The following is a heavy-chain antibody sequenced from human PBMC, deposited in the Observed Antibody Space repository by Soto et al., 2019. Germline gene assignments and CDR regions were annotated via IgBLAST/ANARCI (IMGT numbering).Heavy chain of an antibody. CDR1: GGTFSSYA. V-gene: IGHV1-69*13. J-gene: IGHJ4*02. D-gene: IGHD3-22*01. Sequence: ASVKVSCKASGGTFSSYAISWVRQAPGQGLEWMGGIIPIFGTANYAQKIQGRVTITADESTSTAYMELSRLRSEDTAVYYCARAREKYYYDSSGYYPDYWGQGTLVTVSS. CDR3: ARAREKYYYDSSGYYPDY. CDR2: IIPIFGTA.